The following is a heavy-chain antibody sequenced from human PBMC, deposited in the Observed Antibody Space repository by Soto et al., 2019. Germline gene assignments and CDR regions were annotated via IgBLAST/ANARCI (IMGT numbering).Heavy chain of an antibody. J-gene: IGHJ4*02. V-gene: IGHV4-59*01. CDR1: GASITQYY. CDR2: VSSTGST. Sequence: PSETLSLTCTVSGASITQYYWNWIRQSPGKGLEWIVSVSSTGSTVYNPSLTSRVTVSLDTSKNQFSLTLNSVTAEDTAVYYCARGRADYFDYWGQGTLVTVSS. CDR3: ARGRADYFDY.